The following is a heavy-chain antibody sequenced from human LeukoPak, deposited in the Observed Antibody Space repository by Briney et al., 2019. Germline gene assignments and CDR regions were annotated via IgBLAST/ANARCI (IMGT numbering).Heavy chain of an antibody. D-gene: IGHD3-10*01. CDR3: AKDSGKRMAVPRV. CDR1: GFNFSNFG. CDR2: ISFDGVHI. Sequence: PSGGSLRLSCAASGFNFSNFGMHWIRQAPGKGLEWVAVISFDGVHIHFADFVKGRFNISRDNSKNVLYLQMNTLETEDTALYFCAKDSGKRMAVPRVWGQGTQVTVSS. V-gene: IGHV3-30*18. J-gene: IGHJ4*02.